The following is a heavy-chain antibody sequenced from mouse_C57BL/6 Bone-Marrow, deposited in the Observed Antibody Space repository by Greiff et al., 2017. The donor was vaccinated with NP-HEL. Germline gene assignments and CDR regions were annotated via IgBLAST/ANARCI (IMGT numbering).Heavy chain of an antibody. D-gene: IGHD1-1*01. Sequence: QVQLQQPGAELVKPGASVKMSCKASGYTFTSYWITWVKQRPGQGLAWIGDIYPGSGSTNYNEKFKSKATLTVDTSSSTAYMQLSSLTSEDSAVYYCAIYYYGSSYVWGQGTTLTVSS. V-gene: IGHV1-55*01. CDR2: IYPGSGST. J-gene: IGHJ2*01. CDR3: AIYYYGSSYV. CDR1: GYTFTSYW.